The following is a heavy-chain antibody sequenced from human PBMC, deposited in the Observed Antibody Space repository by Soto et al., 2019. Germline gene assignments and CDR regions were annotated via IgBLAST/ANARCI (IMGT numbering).Heavy chain of an antibody. CDR3: ARGRRGAHYYYYGMDV. J-gene: IGHJ6*02. V-gene: IGHV4-34*01. CDR1: VGSFSGYY. CDR2: INHSGST. Sequence: SETLSLTCAVYVGSFSGYYWSWIRQPPGKGLEWIGEINHSGSTNYNPSLKSRVTISVDTSKNQFSLKLSSVTAADTAVYYCARGRRGAHYYYYGMDVWGQGTTVTVSS.